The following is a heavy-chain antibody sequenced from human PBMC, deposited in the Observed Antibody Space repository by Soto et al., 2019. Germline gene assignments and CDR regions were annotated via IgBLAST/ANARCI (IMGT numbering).Heavy chain of an antibody. CDR3: AHRYGGNYYRWYFDS. V-gene: IGHV2-5*01. J-gene: IGHJ4*02. D-gene: IGHD1-26*01. Sequence: SGPTLVNPTQTLTVTCTFSWLSLITSGAGVGWIRQSPGKAPEWLALISWKDEKRYNPGLKSRLTITKDTSKNQVVLTMTNLDPVDTATYFCAHRYGGNYYRWYFDSWGQGTLVTV. CDR1: WLSLITSGAG. CDR2: ISWKDEK.